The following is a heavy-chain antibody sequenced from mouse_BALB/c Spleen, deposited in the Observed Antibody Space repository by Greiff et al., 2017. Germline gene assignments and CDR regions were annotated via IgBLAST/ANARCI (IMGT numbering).Heavy chain of an antibody. CDR2: IWAGGST. CDR1: GFSLTSYG. J-gene: IGHJ4*01. Sequence: VKLQESGPGLVAPSQSLSITCTVSGFSLTSYGVHWVRQPPGKGLEWLGVIWAGGSTNYNSALMSRLSISKDNSKSQVFLKMNSLQTDDTAMYYCARGVVLRLCMDYWGQGTSVTVSS. V-gene: IGHV2-9*02. CDR3: ARGVVLRLCMDY. D-gene: IGHD1-2*01.